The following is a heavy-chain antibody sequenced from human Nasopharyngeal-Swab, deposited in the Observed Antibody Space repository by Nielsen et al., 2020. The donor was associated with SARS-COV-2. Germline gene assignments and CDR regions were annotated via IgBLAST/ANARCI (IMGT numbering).Heavy chain of an antibody. CDR2: ISISGSTI. CDR1: GFTSSDYY. D-gene: IGHD3-3*01. Sequence: GGSLRLSRAASGFTSSDYYMSWIRQAPGKGLAWVSYISISGSTIYYADSVKGRFTISRDNAKNSLYLQMNSLRAEDTAVYYCARGVELRFLEWFHYGMDVWGQGTTVTVSS. V-gene: IGHV3-11*04. CDR3: ARGVELRFLEWFHYGMDV. J-gene: IGHJ6*02.